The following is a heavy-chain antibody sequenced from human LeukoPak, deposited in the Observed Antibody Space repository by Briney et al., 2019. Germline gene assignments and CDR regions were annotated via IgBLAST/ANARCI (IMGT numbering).Heavy chain of an antibody. Sequence: ASVKVSCKASGYTFTSYGISWVRQAPGQGLEWMGWISAYNGNTNYAQKLQGRVTMTTDTSTSTAYMELRSLRSDDTAVYYCARDRITVLRFLEWLSQYYYGMDVWGQGTTVTVSS. J-gene: IGHJ6*02. V-gene: IGHV1-18*01. D-gene: IGHD3-3*01. CDR1: GYTFTSYG. CDR3: ARDRITVLRFLEWLSQYYYGMDV. CDR2: ISAYNGNT.